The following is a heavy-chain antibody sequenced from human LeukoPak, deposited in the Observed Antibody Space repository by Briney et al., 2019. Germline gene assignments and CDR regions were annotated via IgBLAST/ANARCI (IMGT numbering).Heavy chain of an antibody. J-gene: IGHJ4*02. CDR2: IKEDGSEK. V-gene: IGHV3-7*03. D-gene: IGHD2-15*01. CDR3: ARGGRWYFDF. Sequence: PGGSLRLSCAASGSTFSGYWMSWVRQAPGKGLECVANIKEDGSEKHYVDSVKGRFTISRDNAMNSLYLQINSLRVEDTAVYYCARGGRWYFDFWGQGTLVTVSS. CDR1: GSTFSGYW.